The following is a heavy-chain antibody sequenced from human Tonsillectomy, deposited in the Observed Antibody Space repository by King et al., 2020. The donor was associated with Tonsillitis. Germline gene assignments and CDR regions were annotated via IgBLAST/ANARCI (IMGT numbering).Heavy chain of an antibody. V-gene: IGHV4-34*01. CDR3: ARGTRDSSSWYFDY. D-gene: IGHD6-13*01. CDR1: GGSFSGYY. J-gene: IGHJ4*02. CDR2: INHSGST. Sequence: VQLQQWGAGLLKPSETLSLTCAVYGGSFSGYYWTWIRQPPGKGLEWIGEINHSGSTNYNPSLKSRVTISIDTSKNQFPLKQSSLTAADTAVYYCARGTRDSSSWYFDYWGQGTLVTVSS.